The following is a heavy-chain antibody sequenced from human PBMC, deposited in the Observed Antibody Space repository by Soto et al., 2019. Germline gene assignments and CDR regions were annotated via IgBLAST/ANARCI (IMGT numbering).Heavy chain of an antibody. D-gene: IGHD3-9*01. J-gene: IGHJ6*02. V-gene: IGHV3-30*03. CDR2: ISYDGSNK. CDR3: AREDYDILTGFKTNGMDV. Sequence: PGGSLRLSCAASGFTFSSYGMHWVRQAPGKGLEWVAVISYDGSNKYYADSVKGRFTISRDNSKNTLYLQMNSLRAEDTAVYYCAREDYDILTGFKTNGMDVWGQGTTVTVSS. CDR1: GFTFSSYG.